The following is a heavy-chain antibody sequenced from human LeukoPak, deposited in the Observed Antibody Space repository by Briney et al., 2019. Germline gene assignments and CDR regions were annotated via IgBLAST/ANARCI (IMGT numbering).Heavy chain of an antibody. V-gene: IGHV3-64D*06. CDR1: GFTFSNYG. CDR3: VRRSSSGWCGDY. Sequence: GGSLRLSCSASGFTFSNYGMHWVRQAPGKGLEYVSAITNNGGDVNYADSVKGRFTIFRDNSKNTVFLQMSALRGEDTAVYFCVRRSSSGWCGDYWGQGTLVTVSS. J-gene: IGHJ4*02. CDR2: ITNNGGDV. D-gene: IGHD6-19*01.